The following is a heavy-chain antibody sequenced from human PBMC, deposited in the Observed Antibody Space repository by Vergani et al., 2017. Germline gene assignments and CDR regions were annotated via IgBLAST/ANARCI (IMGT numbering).Heavy chain of an antibody. J-gene: IGHJ3*02. V-gene: IGHV4-59*11. CDR3: ARGGTTNLIDAFDI. CDR1: GGSISSHY. CDR2: IYYSGST. D-gene: IGHD4-11*01. Sequence: QVQLQQWGAGLLKPSETLSLTCAVSGGSISSHYWSWIRQLPGKGLEWIGYIYYSGSTNYNPSLKSRVTISVDTSKNQFSLKLSSVTAADTAVYYCARGGTTNLIDAFDIWGQGTMVTVSS.